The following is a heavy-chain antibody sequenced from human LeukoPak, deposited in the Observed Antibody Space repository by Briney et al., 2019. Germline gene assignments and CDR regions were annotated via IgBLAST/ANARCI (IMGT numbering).Heavy chain of an antibody. J-gene: IGHJ3*02. CDR3: GRACSSSTCGTRGGVYAVDI. CDR2: ISSGGGSI. Sequence: GGSLRLSCSASGFTFSSYSINWVRQAPGKELKWVSFISSGGGSISYADSVKGRFTISRENAKNSLHLQMGSLRAEDTAVYFCGRACSSSTCGTRGGVYAVDIWGQGTMVTVSS. D-gene: IGHD2-2*01. CDR1: GFTFSSYS. V-gene: IGHV3-21*01.